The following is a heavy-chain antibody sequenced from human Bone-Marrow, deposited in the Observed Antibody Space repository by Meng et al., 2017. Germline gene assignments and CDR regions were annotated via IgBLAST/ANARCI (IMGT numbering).Heavy chain of an antibody. CDR2: ISSSGSTI. J-gene: IGHJ3*02. V-gene: IGHV3-11*04. CDR3: ARDQHRGYYDSSGYYSDAFDI. D-gene: IGHD3-22*01. Sequence: GGSLRLSCAASGFTFSDYYMSWIRQAPGKGLEWVSYISSSGSTIYYADSVKGRLTISRDNAKNSLYLQMNSLRAEDTAVYYCARDQHRGYYDSSGYYSDAFDIWGQGTMVTVSS. CDR1: GFTFSDYY.